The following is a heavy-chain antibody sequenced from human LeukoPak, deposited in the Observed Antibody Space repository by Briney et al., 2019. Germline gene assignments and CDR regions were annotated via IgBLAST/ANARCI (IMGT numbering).Heavy chain of an antibody. V-gene: IGHV3-48*01. CDR1: GFTFSSYS. CDR2: ISSSSSSTI. Sequence: GGSLRLSCAASGFTFSSYSMNWVRQAPGKGLEWVSCISSSSSSTIYYADSVKGRFTISRDNAKNSLYLQMSSLRAEDTAMYYCAREGNSGYYPYWGQGILVTVSS. J-gene: IGHJ4*02. CDR3: AREGNSGYYPY. D-gene: IGHD3-22*01.